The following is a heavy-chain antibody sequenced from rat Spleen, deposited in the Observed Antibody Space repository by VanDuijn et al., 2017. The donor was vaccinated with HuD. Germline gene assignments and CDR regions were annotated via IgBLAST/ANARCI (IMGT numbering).Heavy chain of an antibody. CDR3: TTGGGYWYFDF. J-gene: IGHJ1*01. V-gene: IGHV5-27*01. D-gene: IGHD1-11*01. Sequence: EVRLVESGGDLVRPGRSLKLSCAASGFTFSDYNMAWVRQAPTKGLEWVAYISTGGGSTYYLDSVKGRFTISRDNAKSTLYLQMDSLRSEDTATYYCTTGGGYWYFDFWGPGTMVTVSS. CDR1: GFTFSDYN. CDR2: ISTGGGST.